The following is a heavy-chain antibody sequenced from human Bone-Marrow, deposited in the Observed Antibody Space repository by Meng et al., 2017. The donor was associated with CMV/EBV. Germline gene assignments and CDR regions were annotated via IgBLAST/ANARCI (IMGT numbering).Heavy chain of an antibody. Sequence: ASVKVSCKASGYTFTSYGISWVRQAPGQGLEWMGWINPNSGGTNYAQKFQGRVTMTRDTSISTAYMELSRLRSDGTAVYYCAIDQCAIQLWLSEYYYYGMDVWGQGTTVTGSS. D-gene: IGHD5-18*01. CDR1: GYTFTSYG. J-gene: IGHJ6*02. V-gene: IGHV1-2*02. CDR3: AIDQCAIQLWLSEYYYYGMDV. CDR2: INPNSGGT.